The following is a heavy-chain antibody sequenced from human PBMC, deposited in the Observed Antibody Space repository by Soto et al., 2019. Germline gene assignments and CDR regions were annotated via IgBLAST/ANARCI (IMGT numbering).Heavy chain of an antibody. CDR3: GGGCSGGSCHPGAIDY. CDR1: GYTFTSYG. D-gene: IGHD2-15*01. V-gene: IGHV1-18*04. CDR2: ISAYNGNT. J-gene: IGHJ4*02. Sequence: QVQLVQSGAEVKKPGASVKVSCKASGYTFTSYGISWVRQAPGQGLEWMGWISAYNGNTNYAQKLQGRVTMTTGTSTSTAYVELRSLRSDDTAVYYCGGGCSGGSCHPGAIDYWGQGTLVTVSS.